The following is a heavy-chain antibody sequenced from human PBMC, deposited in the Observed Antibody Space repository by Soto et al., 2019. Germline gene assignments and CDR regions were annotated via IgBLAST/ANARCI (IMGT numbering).Heavy chain of an antibody. V-gene: IGHV3-48*01. CDR1: GFTFSSYS. CDR2: ISSSSSTI. CDR3: ARVPRWAESSGWDY. Sequence: GGSLRLSCAASGFTFSSYSMNWVRQAPGKGLEWVSYISSSSSTIYYADSVKGRFTISRDNAKNSLYLQMNSLRAEDTAVYYCARVPRWAESSGWDYWGQGTLVTVSS. J-gene: IGHJ4*02. D-gene: IGHD6-19*01.